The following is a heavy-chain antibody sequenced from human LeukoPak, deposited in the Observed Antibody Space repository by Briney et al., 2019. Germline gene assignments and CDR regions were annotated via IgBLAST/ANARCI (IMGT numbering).Heavy chain of an antibody. CDR2: INPSGGNT. D-gene: IGHD3-22*01. Sequence: GASVKVSCKASGYTFTSYYMHWVRQAPGQGLEWMGIINPSGGNTDYAQKFQGRVTMTRDTSTSTVYMELSSLRFEDTAVYYCAGGRSSVYYDAFDIWGQGTMVTVSS. J-gene: IGHJ3*02. CDR3: AGGRSSVYYDAFDI. CDR1: GYTFTSYY. V-gene: IGHV1-46*01.